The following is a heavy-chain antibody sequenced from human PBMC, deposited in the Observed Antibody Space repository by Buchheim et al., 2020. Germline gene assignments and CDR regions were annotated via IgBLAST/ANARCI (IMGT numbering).Heavy chain of an antibody. V-gene: IGHV4-30-4*01. Sequence: QVQLQESGPGLVKPSQTLSLTCTVSGGSISSGDYYWSWIRQPPGKGLEWIGYIYYSGSTYYNPSLKSRVTISVDTSQNQFSLKLSSVTAADTAMFYCARLWKTERRNWYFDLWGRGTL. CDR3: ARLWKTERRNWYFDL. D-gene: IGHD3-10*01. CDR1: GGSISSGDYY. J-gene: IGHJ2*01. CDR2: IYYSGST.